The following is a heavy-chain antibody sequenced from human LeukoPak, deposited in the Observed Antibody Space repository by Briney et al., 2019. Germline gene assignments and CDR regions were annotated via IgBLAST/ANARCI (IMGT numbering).Heavy chain of an antibody. CDR1: GFTFSRYA. Sequence: GGSLRLSCAVSGFTFSRYAMSWVRQAPGKGLEWVSAIGGGGGSTYYADSVKGRFTISRDNSKNTVNLQMNSLRAEDTAVYYCAKDEPVVAATPFDYWGQGTLVTVSS. J-gene: IGHJ4*02. V-gene: IGHV3-23*01. CDR3: AKDEPVVAATPFDY. D-gene: IGHD2-15*01. CDR2: IGGGGGST.